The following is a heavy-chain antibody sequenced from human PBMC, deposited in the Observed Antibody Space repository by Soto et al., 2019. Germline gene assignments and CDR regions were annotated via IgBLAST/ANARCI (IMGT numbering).Heavy chain of an antibody. CDR3: ARGLTYSSSSAFDV. V-gene: IGHV3-11*06. CDR1: GFTFSDYY. J-gene: IGHJ3*01. CDR2: ISSTSSYT. Sequence: GSLRLSCAASGFTFSDYYMSWIRQAPGKGLEWVSYISSTSSYTNYADSVKGRFTISRDNAKNSLYLQMNSLRAEDTAVYYCARGLTYSSSSAFDVWGQGTMVTVSS. D-gene: IGHD6-6*01.